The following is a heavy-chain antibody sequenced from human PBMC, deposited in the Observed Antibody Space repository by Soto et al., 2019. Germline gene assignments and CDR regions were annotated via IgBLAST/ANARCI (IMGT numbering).Heavy chain of an antibody. CDR2: FDPEDGET. V-gene: IGHV1-24*01. CDR1: GYTLTELS. CDR3: ATSTSMITFGTLDY. J-gene: IGHJ4*02. Sequence: ALVEVSCKVSGYTLTELSMHWVRQAPGKGLEWMGGFDPEDGETIYAQKFQGRVTMTEDTSTDTAYMELSSLRSEDTAVYYCATSTSMITFGTLDYWGQGTLVTVSS. D-gene: IGHD3-16*01.